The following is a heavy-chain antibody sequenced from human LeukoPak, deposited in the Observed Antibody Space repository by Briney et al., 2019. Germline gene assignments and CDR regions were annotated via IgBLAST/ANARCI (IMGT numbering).Heavy chain of an antibody. Sequence: SETLSLTCTVSGGSISSSSYYWGWIRQPPGKGLEWIGSIYYSGSTYYNPSLKSRVTISVDTSKNQFSLKLSSVTAADTAVYYCAGYSYGYRPKHRAKFDPWGQGTLVTVSS. J-gene: IGHJ5*02. CDR1: GGSISSSSYY. V-gene: IGHV4-39*07. CDR2: IYYSGST. D-gene: IGHD5-18*01. CDR3: AGYSYGYRPKHRAKFDP.